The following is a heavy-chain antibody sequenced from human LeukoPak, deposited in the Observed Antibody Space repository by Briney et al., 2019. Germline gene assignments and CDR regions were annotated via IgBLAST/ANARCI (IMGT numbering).Heavy chain of an antibody. J-gene: IGHJ4*02. CDR1: GFTVSSNY. D-gene: IGHD2/OR15-2a*01. CDR3: ARAFHTRGVDY. Sequence: GGSLRLSCVASGFTVSSNYMSWVRQAPGKGLEWVSVIYSGGSTYYADSVKGRFTIFRDNSKNTLYLQMNSLRAEDTAVYYCARAFHTRGVDYWGQGTLVTVSS. V-gene: IGHV3-53*01. CDR2: IYSGGST.